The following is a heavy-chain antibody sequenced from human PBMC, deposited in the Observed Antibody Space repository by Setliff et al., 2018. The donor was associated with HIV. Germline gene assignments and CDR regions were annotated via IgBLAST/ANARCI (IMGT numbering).Heavy chain of an antibody. D-gene: IGHD3-22*01. CDR1: GYSFNSFG. J-gene: IGHJ4*02. Sequence: ASVKVSCKASGYSFNSFGITWVRQAPGQGLEWMGWISPYNGNTNYAEVLQGRVTMTTDTSTRTAYMELTSLRSDDTAVYYCARGVVFYYDSSGRYVVKYFDYWGQGTLVTVPQ. CDR2: ISPYNGNT. CDR3: ARGVVFYYDSSGRYVVKYFDY. V-gene: IGHV1-18*01.